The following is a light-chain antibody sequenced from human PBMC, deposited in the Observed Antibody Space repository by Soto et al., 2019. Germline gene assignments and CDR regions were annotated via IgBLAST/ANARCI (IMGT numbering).Light chain of an antibody. Sequence: ELVLTQSPCTLSLSPGERATLSCRASQRVSSSYLAWYQQKPGQARRLLIYGTSNRATGIPDRFSGSGSGTAFNLTIRRLEPQDLAIYFCQQYGSSPTWTCGQGTKLDI. J-gene: IGKJ1*01. V-gene: IGKV3-20*01. CDR3: QQYGSSPTWT. CDR2: GTS. CDR1: QRVSSSY.